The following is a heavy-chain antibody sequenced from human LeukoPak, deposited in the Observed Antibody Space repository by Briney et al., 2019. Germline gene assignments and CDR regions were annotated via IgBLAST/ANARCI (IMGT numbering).Heavy chain of an antibody. V-gene: IGHV1-2*02. D-gene: IGHD6-6*01. CDR2: INPYSGGT. J-gene: IGHJ3*02. CDR3: ARRIAGRLINDAFDI. Sequence: GASVKVSCKASGYTFTGHYMHWVRQAPGQGLEWMGWINPYSGGTHYALIFQDRVTMTRDTSISTAYMELSRLRSDDTAVYYCARRIAGRLINDAFDIWGQGIMVTVSS. CDR1: GYTFTGHY.